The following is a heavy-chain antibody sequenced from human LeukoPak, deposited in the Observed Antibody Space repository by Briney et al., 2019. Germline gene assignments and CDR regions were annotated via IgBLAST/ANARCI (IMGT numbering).Heavy chain of an antibody. CDR1: GYTFTSYA. CDR3: ARNGAVAGTAYYYYGMDV. Sequence: ASVKVSCKASGYTFTSYAMHWVRQAPGQRLEWMGWINAGNGNTKYSQKSQSRVTITRDTSASTAYMELSSLRSEDTAVYYCARNGAVAGTAYYYYGMDVWGQGTTVTVS. V-gene: IGHV1-3*01. D-gene: IGHD6-19*01. J-gene: IGHJ6*02. CDR2: INAGNGNT.